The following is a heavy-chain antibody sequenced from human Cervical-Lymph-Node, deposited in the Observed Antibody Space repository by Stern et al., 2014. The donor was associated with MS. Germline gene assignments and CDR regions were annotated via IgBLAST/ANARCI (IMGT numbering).Heavy chain of an antibody. CDR2: IVVDRADT. CDR1: GFTFLSSA. J-gene: IGHJ6*02. CDR3: AAEGEYIRSGIYHYTGMDV. Sequence: QLEESGPEVKRPGTSVRVSCKASGFTFLSSAMQWERQARGQRLEWIGFIVVDRADTRYAQKFHDRVTISRDMSTSTVNMELSSLRSEDTAVYYCAAEGEYIRSGIYHYTGMDVWGQGTTVTVSS. D-gene: IGHD3-10*01. V-gene: IGHV1-58*02.